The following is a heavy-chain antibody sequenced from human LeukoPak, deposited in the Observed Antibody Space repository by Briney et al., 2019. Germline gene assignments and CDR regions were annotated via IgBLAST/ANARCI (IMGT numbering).Heavy chain of an antibody. Sequence: GGSLRLSCAASGITFSNYVMSWVRQAPGKGLEWVAAVSVSGISAYCADSVKGRFTISRDNPKNTLYLQMSSLRAEDTAIYYCAKGRDYYDSSPYYDTGGYWGQGTLVTVSS. J-gene: IGHJ4*02. CDR3: AKGRDYYDSSPYYDTGGY. V-gene: IGHV3-23*01. CDR1: GITFSNYV. D-gene: IGHD3-22*01. CDR2: VSVSGISA.